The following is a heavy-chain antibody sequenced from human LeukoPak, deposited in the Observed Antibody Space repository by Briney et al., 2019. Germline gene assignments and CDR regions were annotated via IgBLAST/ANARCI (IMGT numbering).Heavy chain of an antibody. CDR2: IYYSGST. J-gene: IGHJ4*02. CDR1: GGSISSYY. Sequence: TSETLSLTCTVSGGSISSYYWSWIRQPPGKGLEWIGYIYYSGSTNYNPSLKSRVTISVDTSKSQFSLKLSSVTAADTAVYYCAVAGLSGIDYWGQGTLVTVSS. CDR3: AVAGLSGIDY. D-gene: IGHD6-19*01. V-gene: IGHV4-59*01.